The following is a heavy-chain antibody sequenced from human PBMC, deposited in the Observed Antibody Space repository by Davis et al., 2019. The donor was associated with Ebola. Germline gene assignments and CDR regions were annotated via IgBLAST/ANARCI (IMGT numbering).Heavy chain of an antibody. CDR3: AREGNPVPFDY. D-gene: IGHD6-6*01. V-gene: IGHV7-4-1*02. J-gene: IGHJ4*02. Sequence: ASVKVSCKASGYTFTSYAMNWVRRAPGQGLEWLGWIDTNTGNPTYAQGFTGRFVFSLDTSVSTAYLHISSLKAEDTAVYYCAREGNPVPFDYWGQGTLVTVSS. CDR2: IDTNTGNP. CDR1: GYTFTSYA.